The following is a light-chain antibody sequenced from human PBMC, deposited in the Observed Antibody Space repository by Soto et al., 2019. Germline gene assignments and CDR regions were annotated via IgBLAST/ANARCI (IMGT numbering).Light chain of an antibody. CDR2: AGS. CDR3: LQHNSDPGT. CDR1: QGISNY. Sequence: DIQMTQSPSALSASVRDRVTITWRASQGISNYLAWFQQKPGKVPKRLIYAGSSLQRGLPSRFSGRAARIEFTLTISSRQPEEFATYYCLQHNSDPGTVGQGTRLEIK. J-gene: IGKJ5*01. V-gene: IGKV1-17*03.